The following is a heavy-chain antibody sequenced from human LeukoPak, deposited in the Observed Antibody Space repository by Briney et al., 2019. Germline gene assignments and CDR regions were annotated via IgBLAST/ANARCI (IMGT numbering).Heavy chain of an antibody. Sequence: ASVTVSFKASGYTFTGYYMHWVRQAPGQGLEWMGWINPNSGGTNYAQKFQGRVTMTRDTSISTAYMELSRLRSDDTAVYYCARDPTYYYYYMDVWGKGTTVTISS. CDR1: GYTFTGYY. CDR3: ARDPTYYYYYMDV. CDR2: INPNSGGT. J-gene: IGHJ6*03. V-gene: IGHV1-2*02.